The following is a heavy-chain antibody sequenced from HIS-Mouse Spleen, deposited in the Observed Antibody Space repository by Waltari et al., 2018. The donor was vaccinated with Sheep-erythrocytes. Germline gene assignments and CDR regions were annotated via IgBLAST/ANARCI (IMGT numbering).Heavy chain of an antibody. D-gene: IGHD1-26*01. V-gene: IGHV3-21*01. CDR1: GFTFGSSS. CDR3: ARVASGATFDY. Sequence: EVQLVESGGGLVKPGGSLRFSCAASGFTFGSSSVNWARQAPGNGLEWVSSISSSSSYIYYADSVKGRFTISRDNAKNSLYLQMNSLRAEDTAVYYCARVASGATFDYWGQGTLVTVSS. CDR2: ISSSSSYI. J-gene: IGHJ4*02.